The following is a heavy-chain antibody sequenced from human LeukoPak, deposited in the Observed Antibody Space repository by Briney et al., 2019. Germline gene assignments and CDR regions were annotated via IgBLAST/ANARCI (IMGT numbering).Heavy chain of an antibody. CDR3: ARGGGNSDFDY. CDR2: IIPIFGIA. V-gene: IGHV1-69*04. Sequence: SVKVSCKASGGTFSSYAISWVRQAPGQGVEWMGRIIPIFGIANYAQKFQGRVTITADKSTSTAYMELSSLRSEDTAVYYCARGGGNSDFDYWGQGTLVTVSS. CDR1: GGTFSSYA. D-gene: IGHD4-23*01. J-gene: IGHJ4*02.